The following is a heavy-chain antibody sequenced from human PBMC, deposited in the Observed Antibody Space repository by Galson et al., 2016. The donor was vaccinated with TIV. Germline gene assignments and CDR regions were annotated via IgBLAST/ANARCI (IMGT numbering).Heavy chain of an antibody. J-gene: IGHJ4*02. CDR2: FDPENDRA. Sequence: SVKVSCKVSGYTLSDLSMHWVRQAPGKGLEWMGGFDPENDRAIHAQRFKGRVTMTDDTSTDTSSLELRRLRSDDTAVYFCATARLGIFNYFDSWGQGTLVTVSS. CDR1: GYTLSDLS. V-gene: IGHV1-24*01. D-gene: IGHD3-9*01. CDR3: ATARLGIFNYFDS.